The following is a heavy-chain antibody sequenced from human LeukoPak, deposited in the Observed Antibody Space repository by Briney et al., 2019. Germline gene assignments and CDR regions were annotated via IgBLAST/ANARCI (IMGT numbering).Heavy chain of an antibody. D-gene: IGHD2-15*01. CDR2: ISYDGSNK. CDR3: AGGHCSGGSCSLSGP. J-gene: IGHJ5*02. V-gene: IGHV3-30-3*01. Sequence: GRSLRLSCAASGFTFSSYAMHWVRQAPGKGLEWVAVISYDGSNKYYADSVKGRFTISRDNSKNTLYLQMNSLRAEDTAVYYCAGGHCSGGSCSLSGPWGQGTLVTVSS. CDR1: GFTFSSYA.